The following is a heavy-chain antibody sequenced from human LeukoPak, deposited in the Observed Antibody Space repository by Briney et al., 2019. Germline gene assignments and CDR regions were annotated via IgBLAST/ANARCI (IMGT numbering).Heavy chain of an antibody. CDR3: ARGQTFYGMDV. J-gene: IGHJ6*04. CDR2: INHSGST. CDR1: GGSFSGYY. Sequence: SETLSLTCAVYGGSFSGYYWSWIRQPPGKWREWIGEINHSGSTNYNPSLKSRVTISVDTSKNQFSLKLSSVTAADTAVYYCARGQTFYGMDVWGKGTTVTVSS. V-gene: IGHV4-34*01.